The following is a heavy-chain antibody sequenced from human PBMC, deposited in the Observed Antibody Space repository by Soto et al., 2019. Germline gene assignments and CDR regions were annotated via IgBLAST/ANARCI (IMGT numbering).Heavy chain of an antibody. CDR3: ARGYGDYDFWSGYYTGDAFDI. CDR1: GGTFSSYT. J-gene: IGHJ3*02. V-gene: IGHV1-69*02. Sequence: ASVKVSCKASGGTFSSYTISWVRQAPGQGLEWMGRIIPILGIANYAQKFQGRVTITADKSTSTAYMELSSLRSEDTAVYYCARGYGDYDFWSGYYTGDAFDIWGQGTMVTVS. CDR2: IIPILGIA. D-gene: IGHD3-3*01.